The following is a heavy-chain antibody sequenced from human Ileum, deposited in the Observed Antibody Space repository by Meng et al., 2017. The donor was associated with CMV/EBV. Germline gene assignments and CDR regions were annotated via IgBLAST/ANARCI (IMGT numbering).Heavy chain of an antibody. V-gene: IGHV3-23*01. CDR2: INPNGGST. Sequence: GESLKISCAADGFTFSSHWMHWVRQAPGKGLECVSAINPNGGSTYYIDSVKGRFTISRDNSKNTLYLQMDSLRAEDTAVYYCAKTGPYYFDYWGQGTLVTVSS. CDR3: AKTGPYYFDY. CDR1: GFTFSSHW. J-gene: IGHJ4*02.